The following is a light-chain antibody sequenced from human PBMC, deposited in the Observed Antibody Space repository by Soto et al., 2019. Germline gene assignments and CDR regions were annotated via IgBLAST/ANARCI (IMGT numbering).Light chain of an antibody. CDR2: GAS. CDR3: QQYGSSTGT. J-gene: IGKJ1*01. CDR1: QSVSSSQ. Sequence: EIVITQSPGTLSLSPGERATLSCRASQSVSSSQLAWYQQKPGQAPRLLIYGASSRESGIPDRFSGSGSGTEFTHTIIRLEPEDFAVDDCQQYGSSTGTFGQGTKVDIK. V-gene: IGKV3-20*01.